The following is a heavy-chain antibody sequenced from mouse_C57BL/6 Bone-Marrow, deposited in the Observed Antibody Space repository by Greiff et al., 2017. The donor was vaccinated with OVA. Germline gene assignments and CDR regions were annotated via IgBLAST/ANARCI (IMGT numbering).Heavy chain of an antibody. CDR2: INPNNGGT. D-gene: IGHD1-1*01. CDR1: GYTFTDYN. J-gene: IGHJ2*01. Sequence: VQLQQSGPELVKPGASVKIPCKASGYTFTDYNMDWVKQSHGKSLEWIGDINPNNGGTIYNQKFKGKATLTVDKSSSTAYMELRSLTSEDTAVYYCARTGTTVNFDYWGQGTTLTVSS. V-gene: IGHV1-18*01. CDR3: ARTGTTVNFDY.